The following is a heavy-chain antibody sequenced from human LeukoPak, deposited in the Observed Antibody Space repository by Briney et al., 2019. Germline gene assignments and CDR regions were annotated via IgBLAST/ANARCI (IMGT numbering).Heavy chain of an antibody. CDR3: ASMIVVVITPYYFDY. D-gene: IGHD3-22*01. CDR1: GYAINIDYS. Sequence: SETLSLTCFVSGYAINIDYSWGWIRQSPGKGLEWIGSIYYSGSTYYNPSLKSRVTISVDTSKNQFSLKLSSVTAADTAVYYCASMIVVVITPYYFDYWGQGTLVTVSS. CDR2: IYYSGST. J-gene: IGHJ4*02. V-gene: IGHV4-38-2*01.